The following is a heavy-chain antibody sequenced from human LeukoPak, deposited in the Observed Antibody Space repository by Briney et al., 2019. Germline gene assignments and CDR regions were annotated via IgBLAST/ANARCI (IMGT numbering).Heavy chain of an antibody. CDR3: ARDLGGGWYYFDS. Sequence: ASVKVSCKASGYTFTSCYVHWVRLAPGQGLEWMGLINPNDGGTSYAQKFQGRVTMTRDMSTSTVYMEVSSLRSEDTAVYYCARDLGGGWYYFDSWGQGTLVTVSS. J-gene: IGHJ4*02. V-gene: IGHV1-46*01. D-gene: IGHD6-19*01. CDR2: INPNDGGT. CDR1: GYTFTSCY.